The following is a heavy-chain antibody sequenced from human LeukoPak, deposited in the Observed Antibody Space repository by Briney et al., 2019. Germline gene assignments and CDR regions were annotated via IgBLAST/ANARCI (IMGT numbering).Heavy chain of an antibody. CDR1: GGSLSSDY. J-gene: IGHJ4*02. Sequence: SQTLSLTCTVSGGSLSSDYWSWVRQPAGKGLEWIGRIYTSGSTNNIPYLKSRVSMAVDTSKNQFSLKLSSVSAGDSAVYYWAREGAYYYDSSGYSPFDYGGQGTLVTVSS. D-gene: IGHD3-22*01. V-gene: IGHV4-4*07. CDR3: AREGAYYYDSSGYSPFDY. CDR2: IYTSGST.